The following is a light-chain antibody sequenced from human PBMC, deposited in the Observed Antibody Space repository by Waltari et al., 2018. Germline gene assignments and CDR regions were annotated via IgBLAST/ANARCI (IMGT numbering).Light chain of an antibody. J-gene: IGLJ2*01. CDR1: KLGDKY. CDR3: QAWDSSTAVV. V-gene: IGLV3-1*01. CDR2: QGS. Sequence: SYELTQPPSVSVSPGQTASITCSGDKLGDKYACWYQQKPGQSPGRVIDQGSKRPSGIPERFSGSNSGNTATLTISGTQAMDEADYYCQAWDSSTAVVFGGGTKLTVL.